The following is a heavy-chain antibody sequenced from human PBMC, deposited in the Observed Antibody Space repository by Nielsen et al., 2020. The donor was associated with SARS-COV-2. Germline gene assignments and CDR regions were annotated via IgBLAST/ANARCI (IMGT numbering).Heavy chain of an antibody. V-gene: IGHV4-34*01. CDR3: ARARVHYYYYGMDV. CDR2: INHSGST. Sequence: RQAPGKGLEWIGEINHSGSTNYNPSLKSRVTISVDTSKNQFSLKLSSVTAADTAVYYCARARVHYYYYGMDVWGQGTTVTV. J-gene: IGHJ6*02.